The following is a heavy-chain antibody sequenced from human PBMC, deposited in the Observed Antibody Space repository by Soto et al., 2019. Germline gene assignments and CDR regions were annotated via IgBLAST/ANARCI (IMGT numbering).Heavy chain of an antibody. D-gene: IGHD3-3*01. V-gene: IGHV1-18*01. CDR3: ARDRPYYDFWSGPDSFDY. CDR1: GYTFSRYG. J-gene: IGHJ4*02. Sequence: GASVKVSCQGSGYTFSRYGFSWGRQAPGQGVEWRGWISAYNGNTNYAQKLQGRVTMTTDTSTSTAYMELRSLRSDDTAVYYCARDRPYYDFWSGPDSFDYWGQGTLVTVSS. CDR2: ISAYNGNT.